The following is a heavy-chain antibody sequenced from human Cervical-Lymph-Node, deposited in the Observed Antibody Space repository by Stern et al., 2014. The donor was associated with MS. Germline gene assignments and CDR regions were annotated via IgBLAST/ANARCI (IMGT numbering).Heavy chain of an antibody. D-gene: IGHD3-3*01. J-gene: IGHJ4*02. CDR3: ARVTEFLRFFSPDF. Sequence: QLVQSGPGLVKPSQTLSLTCAVSGGSVSSGSRYWGWLRPHPGKGLAWIGDITYSGNNNYPPALPSRLTITLATSKNPFTLKLRSVTVADTAIYYCARVTEFLRFFSPDFWGQGTLVTVSS. V-gene: IGHV4-31*11. CDR2: ITYSGNN. CDR1: GGSVSSGSRY.